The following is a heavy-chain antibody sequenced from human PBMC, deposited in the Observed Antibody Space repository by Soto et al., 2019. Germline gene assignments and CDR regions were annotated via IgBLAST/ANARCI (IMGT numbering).Heavy chain of an antibody. D-gene: IGHD2-21*02. CDR3: AKTRSEVVTDTPEFDY. CDR2: ISRSSSTI. J-gene: IGHJ4*02. CDR1: GFTFNNYA. V-gene: IGHV3-23*01. Sequence: GGSLRLSCAASGFTFNNYAMIWVRQAPGKGLEWVSYISRSSSTIFYADSVKGRFIISGDNSRNTLYVQMNSLRVEDTAVYYCAKTRSEVVTDTPEFDYWGQGTVVTVSS.